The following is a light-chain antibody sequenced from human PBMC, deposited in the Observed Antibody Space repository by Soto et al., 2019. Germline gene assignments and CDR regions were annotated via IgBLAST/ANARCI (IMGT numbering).Light chain of an antibody. CDR2: EVS. V-gene: IGLV2-8*01. CDR3: SSYAGNSRYV. Sequence: QSALTQPAPASGSPGQSVTIACTGTSSDVGRYNYISWYQQRPGKAPKLIIYEVSKRPSGVPDRLSGFKYGNTASLTVSGLQAEDEADYYCSSYAGNSRYVFGTGTKVTVL. J-gene: IGLJ1*01. CDR1: SSDVGRYNY.